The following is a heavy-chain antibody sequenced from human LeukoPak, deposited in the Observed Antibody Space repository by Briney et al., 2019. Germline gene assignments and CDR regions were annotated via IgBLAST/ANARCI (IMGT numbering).Heavy chain of an antibody. V-gene: IGHV1-46*01. D-gene: IGHD3-22*01. Sequence: GASVKVSCKASGYTFTGYYMHWVRQAPGQGLEWMGIINPSGGSTSYAQKFQGRVTMTRDMSTSTVYMELSSLRSEDTAVYYCARGYYYDSSGYSYSGYFDYWGQGTLVTVSS. CDR2: INPSGGST. CDR1: GYTFTGYY. J-gene: IGHJ4*02. CDR3: ARGYYYDSSGYSYSGYFDY.